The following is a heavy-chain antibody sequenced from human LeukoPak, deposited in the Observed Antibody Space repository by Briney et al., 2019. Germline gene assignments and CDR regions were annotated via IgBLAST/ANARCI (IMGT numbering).Heavy chain of an antibody. V-gene: IGHV3-48*01. CDR2: ISSSRSTI. Sequence: GGSLRLSCAASGFTFSSYSMNWVRQAPGKGLEWVSYISSSRSTIYYADSVKGRFTISRDNAKNPLYLQMNSLRAEDTAVYYCAREYCSSTSCLYDYWGQGTLVTVSS. CDR3: AREYCSSTSCLYDY. J-gene: IGHJ4*02. CDR1: GFTFSSYS. D-gene: IGHD2-2*01.